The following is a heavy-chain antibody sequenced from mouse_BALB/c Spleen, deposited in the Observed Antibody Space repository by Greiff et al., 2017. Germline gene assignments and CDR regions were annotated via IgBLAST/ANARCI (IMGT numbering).Heavy chain of an antibody. CDR3: AREAYYGNPWFAY. Sequence: VQLKQSGPELVKPGASVKISCKASGYTFTDYNMHWVKQSHGKSLEWIGYIYPYNGGTGYNQKFKSKATLTVDNSSSTAYMELRSLTSEDSAVYYCAREAYYGNPWFAYWGQGTLVTVSA. V-gene: IGHV1S29*02. D-gene: IGHD2-10*01. CDR1: GYTFTDYN. J-gene: IGHJ3*01. CDR2: IYPYNGGT.